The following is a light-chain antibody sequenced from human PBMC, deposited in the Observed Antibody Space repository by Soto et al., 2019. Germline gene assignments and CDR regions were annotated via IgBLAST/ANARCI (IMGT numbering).Light chain of an antibody. Sequence: AIQMTQSPSSLSASVGDRVTITCRASQGIKNDLGWYQQKPGKAPKLLNYAASTLQSGVPSRFSGSGSGTELSLTRSSLQPEDFATYHCLQDYDYPLTFGPGTRVDFK. V-gene: IGKV1-6*01. CDR3: LQDYDYPLT. CDR2: AAS. J-gene: IGKJ3*01. CDR1: QGIKND.